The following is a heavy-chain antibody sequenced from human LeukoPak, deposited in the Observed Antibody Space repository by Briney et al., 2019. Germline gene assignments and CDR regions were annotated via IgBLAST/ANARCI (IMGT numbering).Heavy chain of an antibody. CDR2: MNPNSVNT. Sequence: ASVKVSCKASGYTFTSYDINWVRQATGPGLEWMGWMNPNSVNTGYAQKFQGRVTKTRNTSISTAYMELSSLRSEDTAVYYCARGPAVPWGQGTLVTVSS. CDR3: ARGPAVP. D-gene: IGHD6-19*01. J-gene: IGHJ5*02. CDR1: GYTFTSYD. V-gene: IGHV1-8*01.